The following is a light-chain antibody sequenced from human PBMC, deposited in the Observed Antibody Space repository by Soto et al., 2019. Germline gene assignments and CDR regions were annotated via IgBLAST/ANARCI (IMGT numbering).Light chain of an antibody. V-gene: IGLV1-47*01. CDR3: AAWDDTVNGLV. CDR2: RAD. Sequence: QSVLTQSPSASGTPGQRVTISCSGSSANIGSNYVYWYQQFPGTAPRLLIYRADQRPSGVPYRFSGSKSGTSASLAISGLRSEEEAAYYCAAWDDTVNGLVFGGGTKLTVL. J-gene: IGLJ2*01. CDR1: SANIGSNY.